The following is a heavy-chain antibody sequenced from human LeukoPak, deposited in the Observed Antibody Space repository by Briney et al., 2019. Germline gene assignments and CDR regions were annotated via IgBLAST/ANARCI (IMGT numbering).Heavy chain of an antibody. CDR3: ARLSSSWYKNLDY. Sequence: SETLSLTCTVSGGSISSYYWSWIRQPPGKGLEWIGYIYYSGSTNYNPSLKSRVTISVDTSENQFSLKLSSVTAADTAVYYCARLSSSWYKNLDYWGQGTLVTVSS. CDR1: GGSISSYY. CDR2: IYYSGST. V-gene: IGHV4-59*01. J-gene: IGHJ4*02. D-gene: IGHD6-13*01.